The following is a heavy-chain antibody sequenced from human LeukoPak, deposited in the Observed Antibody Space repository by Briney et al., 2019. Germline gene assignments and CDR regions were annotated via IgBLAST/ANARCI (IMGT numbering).Heavy chain of an antibody. CDR2: ISSSSSTI. CDR3: ARESQGALDAFDI. Sequence: PGGSLRLSCAASGFTFSIYSMNWVRQAPGKGLEWVSYISSSSSTIYYADSVKGRFTISRDNAKNSLYLQMNSLRAEDTAVYYCARESQGALDAFDIWGQGTMVTVSS. V-gene: IGHV3-48*04. D-gene: IGHD1-26*01. CDR1: GFTFSIYS. J-gene: IGHJ3*02.